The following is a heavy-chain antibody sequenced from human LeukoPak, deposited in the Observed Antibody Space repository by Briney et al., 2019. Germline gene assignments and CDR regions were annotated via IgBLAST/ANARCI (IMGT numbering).Heavy chain of an antibody. CDR1: GGTFSSYA. CDR3: ARERPPGDSSNWFLEGYFDI. Sequence: ASVKVSCKASGGTFSSYAITWVRQAPGQGLEWMGRIIPIFGTANYAQKFQGRVTITTDESTSTAYMELSTLRSDDTAVYYCARERPPGDSSNWFLEGYFDIWGRGTLVTVSS. V-gene: IGHV1-69*05. J-gene: IGHJ4*02. CDR2: IIPIFGTA. D-gene: IGHD6-13*01.